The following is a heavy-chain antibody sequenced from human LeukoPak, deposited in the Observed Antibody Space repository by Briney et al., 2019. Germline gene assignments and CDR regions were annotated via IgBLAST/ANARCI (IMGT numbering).Heavy chain of an antibody. J-gene: IGHJ5*02. CDR2: INHSGST. CDR1: GGSISSRSYY. D-gene: IGHD1-7*01. CDR3: ARRYNWNYNWFDP. V-gene: IGHV4-39*07. Sequence: PSETLSLTCSVSGGSISSRSYYWSWIRQPPGKGLEWIGEINHSGSTNYNPSLKSRVTISVDTSKNQFSLKLSSVTAADTAVYYCARRYNWNYNWFDPWGQGTLVTVSS.